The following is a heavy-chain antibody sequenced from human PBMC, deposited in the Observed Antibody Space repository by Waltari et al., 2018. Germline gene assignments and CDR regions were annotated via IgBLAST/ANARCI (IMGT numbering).Heavy chain of an antibody. CDR1: GYTFTNRG. J-gene: IGHJ4*02. V-gene: IGHV1-18*01. CDR3: ARTCISATCYMIY. Sequence: QVQLVQSGGEMKEPGASVNVSCTASGYTFTNRGINWVRQAPGQGLEWMGWINTQNGSTNYAQNLQGRVTMTADTSTTTAYMELRSLKSDDTAIYYCARTCISATCYMIYWGQGTLVTVSA. CDR2: INTQNGST. D-gene: IGHD2-2*02.